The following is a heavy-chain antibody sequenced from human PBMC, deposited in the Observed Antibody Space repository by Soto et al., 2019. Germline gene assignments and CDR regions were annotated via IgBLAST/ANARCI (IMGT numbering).Heavy chain of an antibody. Sequence: QITLKESGPTLVKPTQALTLTCTFSGFSLSTSGVGVGWIRQPPGKALEWLALIYWDDDKRYSPSLKSRLTITKDTSKNQVVLTMTNMDPVDTATYYCAHREMRYSLWSFDYWGQGTLVTVSS. V-gene: IGHV2-5*02. D-gene: IGHD2-21*01. CDR1: GFSLSTSGVG. J-gene: IGHJ4*02. CDR3: AHREMRYSLWSFDY. CDR2: IYWDDDK.